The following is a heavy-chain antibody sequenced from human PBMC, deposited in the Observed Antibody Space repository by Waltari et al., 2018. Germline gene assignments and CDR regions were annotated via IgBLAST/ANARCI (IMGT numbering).Heavy chain of an antibody. Sequence: QLQLQESGPGLVKPSETLSLTCTVSGGSISSSSYYWGWIRQPPGKGLEWIGSIYYSGSTYYNPSLKSRVTISVDTSKNQFSLKLSSVTAADTAVYYCARDLWTAALGPLDYWGQGTLVTVSS. D-gene: IGHD6-13*01. CDR3: ARDLWTAALGPLDY. V-gene: IGHV4-39*07. CDR2: IYYSGST. CDR1: GGSISSSSYY. J-gene: IGHJ4*02.